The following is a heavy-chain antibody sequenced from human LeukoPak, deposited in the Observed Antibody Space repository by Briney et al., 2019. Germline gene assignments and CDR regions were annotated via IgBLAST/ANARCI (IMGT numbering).Heavy chain of an antibody. CDR2: ISGSGGST. CDR3: AKDVVVVPAAKGRNDAFDI. Sequence: PGGSLRLSCAASGFTFSSYAMSWVRQAPGKGLEWVSAISGSGGSTYYADSVKGRFTISRDNSKNTLYLQMNSLRAEDTAVYYCAKDVVVVPAAKGRNDAFDIWGQGTMVTVSS. D-gene: IGHD2-2*01. V-gene: IGHV3-23*01. CDR1: GFTFSSYA. J-gene: IGHJ3*02.